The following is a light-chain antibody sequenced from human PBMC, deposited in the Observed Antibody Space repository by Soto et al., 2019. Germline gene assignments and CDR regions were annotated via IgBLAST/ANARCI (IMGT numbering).Light chain of an antibody. CDR1: SSDVGSYNL. CDR2: EGT. CDR3: YSYAGENLYV. Sequence: QSVLTQPASVSASPGQSITIPCTRTSSDVGSYNLVSWFQQHPGKVPKLLIYEGTKRRSGLSDRFSGSKSGTTASLTISGLQAEDEAHYYCYSYAGENLYVFGTGTKVTVL. J-gene: IGLJ1*01. V-gene: IGLV2-23*01.